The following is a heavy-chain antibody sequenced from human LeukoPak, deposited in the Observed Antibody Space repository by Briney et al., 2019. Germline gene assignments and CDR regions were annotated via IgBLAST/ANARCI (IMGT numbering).Heavy chain of an antibody. Sequence: GGSLRLSCAASGFTLSRYWMHWVRQAPGKGLVWVSRINYDGSSTSYADSVKGRFTISRDNAKNTLYLQMNSLRAEDTAVYYCAREYYDSSGYYYGLTYWGQGTLVTVSS. CDR2: INYDGSST. CDR3: AREYYDSSGYYYGLTY. J-gene: IGHJ4*02. CDR1: GFTLSRYW. V-gene: IGHV3-74*01. D-gene: IGHD3-22*01.